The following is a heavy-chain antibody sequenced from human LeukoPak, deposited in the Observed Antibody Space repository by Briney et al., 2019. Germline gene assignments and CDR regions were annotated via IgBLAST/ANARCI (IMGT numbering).Heavy chain of an antibody. J-gene: IGHJ6*02. V-gene: IGHV1-69*04. CDR3: ARMVVAAGYYYYGMDV. D-gene: IGHD2-15*01. CDR2: IFPILGIG. CDR1: GGTFSSYA. Sequence: AASVKVSCKASGGTFSSYAISWVRQAPGQGLEWMGRIFPILGIGNYAQKFQGRVTITADKATSTAYMELSSLRSEDTAVYYCARMVVAAGYYYYGMDVWGQGTTVTVSS.